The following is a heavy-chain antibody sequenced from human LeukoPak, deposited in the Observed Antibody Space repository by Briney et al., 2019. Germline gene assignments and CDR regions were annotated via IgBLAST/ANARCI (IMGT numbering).Heavy chain of an antibody. CDR2: ISNNGGYT. J-gene: IGHJ4*02. CDR1: GFTFSSYW. CDR3: AKQLGYCSDGSCYFPY. V-gene: IGHV3-23*01. Sequence: GGSLRLSCAASGFTFSSYWMHWVRQAPGKGLMWVSAISNNGGYTYYADSVQGRFTISRDNSRSTLCLQMNSLRAEDTAVYYCAKQLGYCSDGSCYFPYWGQGTLVTVSS. D-gene: IGHD2-15*01.